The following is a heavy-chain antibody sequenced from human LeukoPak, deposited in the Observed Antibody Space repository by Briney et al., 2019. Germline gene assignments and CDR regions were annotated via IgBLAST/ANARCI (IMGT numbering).Heavy chain of an antibody. V-gene: IGHV3-21*01. D-gene: IGHD3-16*01. J-gene: IGHJ6*02. CDR1: GFTFSSYS. CDR3: ARDWGYYYYNGMDV. CDR2: ISSSSSYI. Sequence: PGGSLRLSCAASGFTFSSYSMTWVRQAPGKGLEWVSSISSSSSYIYYADSVKGRFTISRDNAKNSLYLQMNSLRAEDTAVYYCARDWGYYYYNGMDVWGQGTTVTVSS.